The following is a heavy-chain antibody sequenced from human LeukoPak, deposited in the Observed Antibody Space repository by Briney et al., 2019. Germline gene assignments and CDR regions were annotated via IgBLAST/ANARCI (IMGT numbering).Heavy chain of an antibody. CDR2: IDPSDSYT. CDR1: GYSFSIYW. CDR3: ARRVGYYHESRGFDN. Sequence: GESLRISCKGSGYSFSIYWITWVRQMPGKGLEWMGRIDPSDSYTKYSPAFQGHVTISVDKSINTTYLQWSSLKASDTAMYFCARRVGYYHESRGFDNWGQGTLVTVSS. J-gene: IGHJ4*02. V-gene: IGHV5-10-1*01. D-gene: IGHD3-22*01.